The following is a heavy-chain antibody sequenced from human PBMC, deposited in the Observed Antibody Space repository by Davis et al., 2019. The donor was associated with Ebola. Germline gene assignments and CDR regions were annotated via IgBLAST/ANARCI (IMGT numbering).Heavy chain of an antibody. CDR1: GYTFTSDG. CDR2: IVPILGPP. CDR3: ARGVVSGKGFDEFDS. V-gene: IGHV1-69*10. Sequence: SVKVSCKASGYTFTSDGISWVRQARGRGLEWMGGIVPILGPPQYTQKYQGRLTITADRSTDTVYMELTSLTSEDTAVYYCARGVVSGKGFDEFDSWGQGTLVTVSS. D-gene: IGHD2-8*02. J-gene: IGHJ4*02.